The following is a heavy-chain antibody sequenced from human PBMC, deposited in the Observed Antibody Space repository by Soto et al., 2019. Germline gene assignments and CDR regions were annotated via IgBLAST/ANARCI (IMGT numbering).Heavy chain of an antibody. J-gene: IGHJ5*02. Sequence: QVQLVQSGAEVKKPGASVKVSCKASGYTFTSYGISWVRQAPGQGLEWMGWISAYNGNTNYAQKLQGRVTMTTDTSTSTGYMELRSLRSDDTAVYYCALRGYSSGWYGDNWFDPWGQGTLVTVSS. D-gene: IGHD6-19*01. CDR1: GYTFTSYG. V-gene: IGHV1-18*01. CDR3: ALRGYSSGWYGDNWFDP. CDR2: ISAYNGNT.